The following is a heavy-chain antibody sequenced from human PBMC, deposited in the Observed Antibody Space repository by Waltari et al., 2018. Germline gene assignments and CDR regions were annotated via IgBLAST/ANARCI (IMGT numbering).Heavy chain of an antibody. CDR2: IYYSGST. CDR1: GGSICSYY. CDR3: ARWGKQLVFDY. Sequence: QVQLQESGPGLVKPSETLSLTCTVSGGSICSYYWSWIRQPPGKGLEWIGYIYYSGSTNYNPSLKSRVTISVDTSKNQFSLKLSSVTAADTAVYYCARWGKQLVFDYWGQGTLVTVSS. V-gene: IGHV4-59*01. D-gene: IGHD6-6*01. J-gene: IGHJ4*02.